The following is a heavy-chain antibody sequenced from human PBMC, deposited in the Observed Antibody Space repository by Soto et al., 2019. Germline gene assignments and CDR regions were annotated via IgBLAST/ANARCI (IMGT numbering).Heavy chain of an antibody. J-gene: IGHJ6*02. CDR3: ASDFWNHSPLLYVMDV. Sequence: SETLSLTCTVSGDSISRYFWNWVRQSPGKGLEWIGNVYYTGAATYNPSLKSRVTISVDPSNSQFSLSLSSVTAADTAVYYCASDFWNHSPLLYVMDVWGPGTKVTVSS. CDR2: VYYTGAA. V-gene: IGHV4-59*01. CDR1: GDSISRYF. D-gene: IGHD3-3*01.